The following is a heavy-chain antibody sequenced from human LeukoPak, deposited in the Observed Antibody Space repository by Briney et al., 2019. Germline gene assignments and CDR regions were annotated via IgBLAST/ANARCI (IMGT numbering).Heavy chain of an antibody. V-gene: IGHV1-18*01. CDR3: ARDLVRGRRKWENNGMDV. Sequence: ASVKVSCKASGYTFTNYGISWVRQAPGQGLEWMGYIIAYNGNTNYAQNFQGRVTMATDTSTSTAYMELRSLRSDDTAVYYCARDLVRGRRKWENNGMDVWGQGTRVTVSS. D-gene: IGHD1-26*01. CDR1: GYTFTNYG. CDR2: IIAYNGNT. J-gene: IGHJ6*02.